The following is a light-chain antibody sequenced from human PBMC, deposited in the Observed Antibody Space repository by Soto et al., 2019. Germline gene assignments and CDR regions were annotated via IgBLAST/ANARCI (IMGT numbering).Light chain of an antibody. CDR2: SND. J-gene: IGLJ1*01. V-gene: IGLV1-44*01. CDR3: AAWDDSLIGYV. Sequence: QSVLTQPPSASGTPGQRVTISCPGSSSNIGSNSVNWYQQLPGTAPKLLIYSNDRRPSGVPDRFSGSKSGTSASLAISGLQSEDRADYYCAAWDDSLIGYVFGTGTRSPS. CDR1: SSNIGSNS.